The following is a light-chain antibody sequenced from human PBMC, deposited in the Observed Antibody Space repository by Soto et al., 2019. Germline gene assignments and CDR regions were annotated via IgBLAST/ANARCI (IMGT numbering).Light chain of an antibody. CDR2: DTS. J-gene: IGKJ3*01. Sequence: DIQMTQSPSTLSASVGDRVTITCRASQGIDTWLAWFQQKPGEAPRPLVYDTSSLQSGVPSRFSGSRSGTLFTLTISSLQPEDFATYFCQQANSFPFTFGPGTKVDIK. CDR1: QGIDTW. CDR3: QQANSFPFT. V-gene: IGKV1-12*01.